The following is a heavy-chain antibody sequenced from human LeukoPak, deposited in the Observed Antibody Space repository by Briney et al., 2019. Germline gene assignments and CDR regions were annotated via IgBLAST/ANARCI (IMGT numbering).Heavy chain of an antibody. CDR3: TREPTDYDSSGY. V-gene: IGHV3-23*01. D-gene: IGHD3-22*01. J-gene: IGHJ4*02. Sequence: GGSLRLSCAASGFTFSDYALGWVRRAPGRGLEWVATLSGSGAGTYYSDSVQGRFTISRDNSKRTLYLQMNSLRAEDTAVYYCTREPTDYDSSGYWGQGTLVTVSS. CDR1: GFTFSDYA. CDR2: LSGSGAGT.